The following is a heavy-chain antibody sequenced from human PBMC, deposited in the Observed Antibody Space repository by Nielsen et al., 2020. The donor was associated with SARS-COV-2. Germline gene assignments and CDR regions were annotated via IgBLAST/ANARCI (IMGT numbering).Heavy chain of an antibody. J-gene: IGHJ4*02. CDR2: INHSGST. V-gene: IGHV4-39*07. CDR3: ARGGASYYYDSSGYLNYYFDY. D-gene: IGHD3-22*01. Sequence: SETLSLTCTVSGGSISSGGYYWSWIRQPPGKGLEWIGEINHSGSTNYNPSLKSRVTISVDTSKNQFSLKLSSVTAADTAVYYCARGGASYYYDSSGYLNYYFDYWGQGTLVTVSS. CDR1: GGSISSGGYY.